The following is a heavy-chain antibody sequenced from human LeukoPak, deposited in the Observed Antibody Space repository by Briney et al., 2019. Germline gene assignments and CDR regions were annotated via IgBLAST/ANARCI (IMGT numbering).Heavy chain of an antibody. J-gene: IGHJ4*02. D-gene: IGHD3-10*01. CDR1: GGSISSSSYY. Sequence: SETLSLTCTVSGGSISSSSYYWGWIRQPPGKGLEWIGSIYYSGSTYYNPSLKSRVTISVDKSKNQFSLKLSSVTAADTAVYYCARRPFVGGPVDYWGQGTLVTVSS. V-gene: IGHV4-39*07. CDR2: IYYSGST. CDR3: ARRPFVGGPVDY.